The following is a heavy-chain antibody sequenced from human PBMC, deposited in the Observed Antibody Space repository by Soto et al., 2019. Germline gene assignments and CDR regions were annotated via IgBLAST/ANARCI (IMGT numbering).Heavy chain of an antibody. CDR1: GFTFSSYA. CDR2: ISYDGSNK. D-gene: IGHD3-3*01. V-gene: IGHV3-30-3*01. Sequence: GWSLRLSCAASGFTFSSYAMHWVRQAPGKGLEWVAVISYDGSNKYYADSVKGRFTISRDNSKNTLYLQMNSLRAEDTAVYYCARGNYDFWSGYYRWGQGTLVTVSS. J-gene: IGHJ4*02. CDR3: ARGNYDFWSGYYR.